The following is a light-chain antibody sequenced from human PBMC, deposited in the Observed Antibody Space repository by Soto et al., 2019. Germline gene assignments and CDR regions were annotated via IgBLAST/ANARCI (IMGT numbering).Light chain of an antibody. CDR1: QSVATN. J-gene: IGKJ5*01. CDR3: QQRHMWPIT. Sequence: EAVLTQSPATLSVSPGERATLSCRASQSVATNLAWYQQRPGQAPRLLIYGASKRAIGLPARFSGSGSGTEFTLTISSLEPEDSAVYYCQQRHMWPITFGQGTRLEIK. CDR2: GAS. V-gene: IGKV3-15*01.